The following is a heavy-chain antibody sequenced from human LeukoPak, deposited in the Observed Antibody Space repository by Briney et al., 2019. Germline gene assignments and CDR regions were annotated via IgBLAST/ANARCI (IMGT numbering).Heavy chain of an antibody. J-gene: IGHJ3*02. CDR2: IYHSGST. CDR3: ARDLLYCSGGSCQDAFDI. D-gene: IGHD2-15*01. CDR1: GYSISSGYY. Sequence: SETLSLTCTVSGYSISSGYYWGWIRQPPGQGLEWIGSIYHSGSTYYNPSLKSRVTISVDTSKNQFSLKLSSVTAADTAVYYCARDLLYCSGGSCQDAFDIWGQGTMVTVSS. V-gene: IGHV4-38-2*02.